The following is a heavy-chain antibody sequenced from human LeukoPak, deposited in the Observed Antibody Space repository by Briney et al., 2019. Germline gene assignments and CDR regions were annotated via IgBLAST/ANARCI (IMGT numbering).Heavy chain of an antibody. J-gene: IGHJ5*02. CDR3: ARGRRLRLGNNWFDP. D-gene: IGHD3-16*01. Sequence: KTSETLSLSYAVYGGSFSGYYWSWIRQPPGKGPEWIGEINHSGSTNYNPSLKSRVTISVDTSKNQFSLKLSSVTAADTAVYYCARGRRLRLGNNWFDPWGQGTLVTVSS. CDR1: GGSFSGYY. CDR2: INHSGST. V-gene: IGHV4-34*01.